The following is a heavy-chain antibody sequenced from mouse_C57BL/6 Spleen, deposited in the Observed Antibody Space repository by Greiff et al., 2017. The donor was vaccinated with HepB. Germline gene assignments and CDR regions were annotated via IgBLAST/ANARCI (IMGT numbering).Heavy chain of an antibody. CDR2: ISNLAYSI. J-gene: IGHJ4*01. CDR1: GFTFSDYG. Sequence: DVKLVESGGGLVQPGGSLKLSCAASGFTFSDYGMAWVRQAPRKGPEWVAFISNLAYSIYYADTVTGRFTISRENAKNTLYLEMSSLRSEDTAMYYCARLGYYDYEGAMDYWGQGTSVTDSS. D-gene: IGHD2-4*01. CDR3: ARLGYYDYEGAMDY. V-gene: IGHV5-15*01.